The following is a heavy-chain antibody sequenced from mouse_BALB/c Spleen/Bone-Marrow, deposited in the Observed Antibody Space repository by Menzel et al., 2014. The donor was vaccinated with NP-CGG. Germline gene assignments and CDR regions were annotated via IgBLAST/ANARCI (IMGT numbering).Heavy chain of an antibody. CDR3: SRSFGSNYEYYFYY. J-gene: IGHJ2*01. CDR2: IYPSDSYT. Sequence: QVQLQQSGAELVRPGASVKLSCKASGYTFTSYWINWMKQRPGQGLEWIGNIYPSDSYTNYNQKFKDRATLTVDKSSSPALHPLSRPAFEGLAVFYLSRSFGSNYEYYFYYWGQGPPPPVSS. D-gene: IGHD1-1*01. V-gene: IGHV1S70*01. CDR1: GYTFTSYW.